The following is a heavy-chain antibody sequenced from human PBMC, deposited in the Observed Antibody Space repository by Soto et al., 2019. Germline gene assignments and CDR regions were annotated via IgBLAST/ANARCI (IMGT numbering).Heavy chain of an antibody. CDR3: ARDFWSVGFQAYMDV. J-gene: IGHJ6*03. D-gene: IGHD3-3*01. CDR2: IWYDGSNK. V-gene: IGHV3-33*01. CDR1: GFTFSSYG. Sequence: GGSLRLSCAASGFTFSSYGMHWVRQAPGKGLEWVAVIWYDGSNKYYADSVKGRFTISRDNSKNTLYLQMNSLRAEDTAVYYCARDFWSVGFQAYMDVWGKGTTVTV.